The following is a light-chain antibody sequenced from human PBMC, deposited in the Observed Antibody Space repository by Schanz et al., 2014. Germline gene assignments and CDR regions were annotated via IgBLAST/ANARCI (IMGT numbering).Light chain of an antibody. Sequence: QSVLTQPPSVSGAPGQGVTISCTGSASNIGAGYDVHWYQQVPGTAPRPLIFDNTNRPSGVPHRFSGSKSGNTASLTISGLQSEDEAEYFCCSYAGGTIDNFGTGTKLTVL. CDR1: ASNIGAGYD. CDR3: CSYAGGTIDN. CDR2: DNT. J-gene: IGLJ1*01. V-gene: IGLV1-40*01.